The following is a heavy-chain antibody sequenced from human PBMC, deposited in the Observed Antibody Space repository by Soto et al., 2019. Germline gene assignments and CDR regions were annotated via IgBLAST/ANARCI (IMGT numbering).Heavy chain of an antibody. D-gene: IGHD2-2*01. CDR2: IDPSDSYT. CDR3: ARLKDIVVVPAAVYYYGMDV. J-gene: IGHJ6*02. V-gene: IGHV5-10-1*01. CDR1: GYSFXSYW. Sequence: KISXKGSGYSFXSYWISWVRQMPGKGLEWMGRIDPSDSYTNYSPSFQGHVTISADKSISTAYLQWSSLKASDTAMYYCARLKDIVVVPAAVYYYGMDVWGQGTTVTVSS.